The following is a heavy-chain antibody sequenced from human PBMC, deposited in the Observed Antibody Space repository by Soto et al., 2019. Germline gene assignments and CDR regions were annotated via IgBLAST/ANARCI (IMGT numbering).Heavy chain of an antibody. CDR1: GFTFSSYS. CDR2: ISSGSSTI. CDR3: ARSSPYSGSYYVWFDP. D-gene: IGHD1-26*01. J-gene: IGHJ5*02. V-gene: IGHV3-48*02. Sequence: PGGSLRLSCAASGFTFSSYSMNWVRQAPGKGLEWVSYISSGSSTIYYADSVKGRFTISRDNAKNSLYLQMNSLRDEDTAVYYCARSSPYSGSYYVWFDPWGQGTLVTVSS.